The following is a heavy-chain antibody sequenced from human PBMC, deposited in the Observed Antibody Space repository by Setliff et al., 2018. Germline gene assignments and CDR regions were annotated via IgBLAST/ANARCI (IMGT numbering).Heavy chain of an antibody. D-gene: IGHD6-13*01. J-gene: IGHJ4*02. CDR3: ARISASSSHFDY. Sequence: TLSLTCTVSGGSISSYYWSWIRQPPGKALEWIARIDWDDDKFYSTSLKTRLTISKDTSKKQVVLTMTNMDPVDTATYYCARISASSSHFDYWGPGTLVTVSS. CDR2: IDWDDDK. V-gene: IGHV2-70*16. CDR1: GGSISSYY.